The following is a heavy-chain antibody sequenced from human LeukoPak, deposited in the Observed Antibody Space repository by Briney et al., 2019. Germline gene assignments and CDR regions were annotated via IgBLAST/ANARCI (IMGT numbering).Heavy chain of an antibody. CDR1: GFTFSSYG. CDR2: IWYDGSNK. Sequence: GRSLRLSCAASGFTFSSYGMHWVRQAPGKGLEWVAVIWYDGSNKYYADSVKGRFTIPRDNSKNTLYLQMNSLRAEDTAVYYCARENIVVVPAATNWFDPWGQGTLVTVSS. J-gene: IGHJ5*02. CDR3: ARENIVVVPAATNWFDP. D-gene: IGHD2-2*01. V-gene: IGHV3-33*01.